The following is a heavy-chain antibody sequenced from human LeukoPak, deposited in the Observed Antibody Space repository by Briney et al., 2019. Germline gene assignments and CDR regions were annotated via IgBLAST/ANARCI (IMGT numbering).Heavy chain of an antibody. CDR2: ISSSGSTI. CDR3: ARDPDYGDPDY. V-gene: IGHV3-48*03. CDR1: GFTFSSYE. Sequence: GGSLRLSCAASGFTFSSYEMNWVHQAPGKGLEWVSYISSSGSTIYYADSVKGRFTISRDNAKNSLYLQMNSLRAEDTAVYYCARDPDYGDPDYWGQGTLVTVSS. J-gene: IGHJ4*02. D-gene: IGHD4-17*01.